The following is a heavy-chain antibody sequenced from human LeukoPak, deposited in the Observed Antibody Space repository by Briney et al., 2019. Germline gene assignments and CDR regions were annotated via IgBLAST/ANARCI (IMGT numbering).Heavy chain of an antibody. D-gene: IGHD2-15*01. CDR2: ISYDGSNK. CDR3: ARVLRYCSGGNCYSGGLGYMDV. Sequence: GGPLRLSCAASGFTLSSYDMHGLRQAPGKGLEWVAVISYDGSNKYYADSVKGRFTISRDNSKNTLFLQMNSLRAEDTAVYYCARVLRYCSGGNCYSGGLGYMDVWGKGTTVTISS. V-gene: IGHV3-30*03. CDR1: GFTLSSYD. J-gene: IGHJ6*03.